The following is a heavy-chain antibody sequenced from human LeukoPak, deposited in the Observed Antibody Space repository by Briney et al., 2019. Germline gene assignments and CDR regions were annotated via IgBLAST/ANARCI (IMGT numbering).Heavy chain of an antibody. V-gene: IGHV4-4*07. Sequence: SETLSLTCTVSGGSISSYYWSRLRQPAGKGLEWIGRIYTSGSTNYNPSLKSRVTMSVDTSKNQFSLKLSFVTAADTAVYYCARDLGWLRFNWFDPWGQGTLVTVSS. CDR1: GGSISSYY. D-gene: IGHD5-12*01. CDR2: IYTSGST. CDR3: ARDLGWLRFNWFDP. J-gene: IGHJ5*02.